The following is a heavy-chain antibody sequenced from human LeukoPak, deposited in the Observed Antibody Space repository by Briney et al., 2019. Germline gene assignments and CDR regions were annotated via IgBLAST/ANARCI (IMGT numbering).Heavy chain of an antibody. Sequence: SGPLSLTCAVSGGSISSSNWWSWVRQPPGKGLEWIGVIYHSGSTNYNPSLKSRVTISVDKSKNQFSLKLSSVTAADTAVYYCASLVVPAAMGGGTNYYYYYGMDVWGKGTTVTVSS. D-gene: IGHD2-2*01. CDR3: ASLVVPAAMGGGTNYYYYYGMDV. CDR2: IYHSGST. CDR1: GGSISSSNW. J-gene: IGHJ6*04. V-gene: IGHV4-4*02.